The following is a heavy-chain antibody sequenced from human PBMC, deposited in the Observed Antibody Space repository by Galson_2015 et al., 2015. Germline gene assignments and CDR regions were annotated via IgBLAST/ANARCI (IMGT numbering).Heavy chain of an antibody. CDR1: GFTFSSYS. CDR2: ISSSSSYI. Sequence: SLRLSCAASGFTFSSYSMNWVRQAPGKGLEWVSSISSSSSYIYYADSVKGRFTISRDNAKNSLYLQMNSLRAEDTAVYYCARESGTATEFDYWGQGTLVTVSS. V-gene: IGHV3-21*01. D-gene: IGHD3-10*01. CDR3: ARESGTATEFDY. J-gene: IGHJ4*02.